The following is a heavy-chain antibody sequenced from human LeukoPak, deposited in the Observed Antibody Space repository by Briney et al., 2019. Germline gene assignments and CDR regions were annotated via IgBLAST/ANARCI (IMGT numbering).Heavy chain of an antibody. CDR1: GFTVSSNY. Sequence: GGSLRLSCAASGFTVSSNYMSWVRQAPGKGLEWVSVIYSGGSTYYADSVKGRFTISRDNAKNSLYLQLNSLRAEDTAVYYCARIFVASTFRSPKYYFDYWGQGTLVTVSS. V-gene: IGHV3-53*01. J-gene: IGHJ4*02. CDR2: IYSGGST. D-gene: IGHD2/OR15-2a*01. CDR3: ARIFVASTFRSPKYYFDY.